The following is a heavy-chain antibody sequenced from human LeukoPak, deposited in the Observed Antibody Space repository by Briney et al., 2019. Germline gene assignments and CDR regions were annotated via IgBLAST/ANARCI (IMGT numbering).Heavy chain of an antibody. J-gene: IGHJ5*01. CDR2: IYNIGTT. V-gene: IGHV4-59*11. CDR3: ARGGASSHWFDS. D-gene: IGHD6-13*01. CDR1: GASITTHS. Sequence: SETLPLTCSVSGASITTHSWSWIRQPPGKGLESIGFIYNIGTTYYRPSLRSRVTISVDTSKNQLSLKLSSVTAADTAFYYCARGGASSHWFDSWGQGTLVTVSS.